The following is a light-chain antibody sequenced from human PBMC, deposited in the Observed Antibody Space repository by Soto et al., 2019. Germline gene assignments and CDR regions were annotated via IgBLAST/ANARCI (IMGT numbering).Light chain of an antibody. Sequence: DIQMTQSPPTLSASAGDRVTITCRASQSISSWLAWYQQKPGKAPNLLIYDASSLESGVPSRFSGSGSGTEFTLTISSLQPDDFATYYCQQYNSYSRPFGQGTKVDIK. CDR3: QQYNSYSRP. V-gene: IGKV1-5*01. J-gene: IGKJ1*01. CDR1: QSISSW. CDR2: DAS.